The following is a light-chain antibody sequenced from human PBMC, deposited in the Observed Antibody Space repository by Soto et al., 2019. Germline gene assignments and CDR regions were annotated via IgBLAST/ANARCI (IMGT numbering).Light chain of an antibody. Sequence: DMVMTQSPDSLAVSLGARATIHCKSSQRVLYSSNNRSYLAWYQQKPGQPPKLLIYWASTRESGVPDRFSGSGSGTDFTLTISSLQAEDVAVYYCQQYYSTPHTFGGGTKVDIK. CDR3: QQYYSTPHT. CDR1: QRVLYSSNNRSY. V-gene: IGKV4-1*01. J-gene: IGKJ4*01. CDR2: WAS.